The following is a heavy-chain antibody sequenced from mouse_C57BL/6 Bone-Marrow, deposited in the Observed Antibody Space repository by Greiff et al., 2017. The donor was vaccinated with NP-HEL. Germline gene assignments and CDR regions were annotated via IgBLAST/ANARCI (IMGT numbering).Heavy chain of an antibody. CDR1: GFNIKDDY. J-gene: IGHJ4*01. CDR3: TTGNWDAMDY. Sequence: VHVKQSGAELVRPGASVKLSCTASGFNIKDDYMHWVKQRPEQGLEWIGWIDTENGDTEYASKFQGKATITADTSSNTAYLQLSSLTSEDTAVYYCTTGNWDAMDYWGQGTSVTVSS. CDR2: IDTENGDT. D-gene: IGHD4-1*01. V-gene: IGHV14-4*01.